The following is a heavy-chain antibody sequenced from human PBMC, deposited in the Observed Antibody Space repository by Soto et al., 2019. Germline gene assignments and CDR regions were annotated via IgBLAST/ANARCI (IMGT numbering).Heavy chain of an antibody. Sequence: EVQLLESGGGLAQPGGSLRLSCAASGFTFSSYGMTWVRQAPGKGLVWVSSISTSGGTTYYADSVKGRFTISRDNSENTLYLQMNSLRAEDTAVYFCAKRPSGGTWNSGASRYFDLWGRGTLVIVSS. CDR1: GFTFSSYG. CDR3: AKRPSGGTWNSGASRYFDL. V-gene: IGHV3-23*01. CDR2: ISTSGGTT. D-gene: IGHD2-15*01. J-gene: IGHJ2*01.